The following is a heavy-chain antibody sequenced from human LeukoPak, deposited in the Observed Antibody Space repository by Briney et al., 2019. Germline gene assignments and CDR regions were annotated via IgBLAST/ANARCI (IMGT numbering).Heavy chain of an antibody. CDR2: VNGPGDWT. CDR3: AREVFEGQRQSDAFDV. J-gene: IGHJ3*01. Sequence: GSLRLFCAASGFTFSSHWMHWVRQAPGEGLVWVSRVNGPGDWTHYADSVRGRFIISRDNAENTISLQMNNLRAEDTAVYFCAREVFEGQRQSDAFDVWGQGTMVTVSS. CDR1: GFTFSSHW. V-gene: IGHV3-74*01. D-gene: IGHD6-25*01.